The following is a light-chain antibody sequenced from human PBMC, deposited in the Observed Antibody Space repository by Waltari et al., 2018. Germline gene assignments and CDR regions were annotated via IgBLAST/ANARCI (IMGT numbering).Light chain of an antibody. CDR2: DNN. V-gene: IGLV1-51*01. J-gene: IGLJ2*01. Sequence: QYVLTQPPSVSAAPGQKVTISCSGSSSNIGNYFVSWYHQLPGATPKLLIYDNNKRPSGIPDRFAASKTGTSATLDITGLQIGDEAEYYCATWDNSLTAVVFGVGTKLTVL. CDR3: ATWDNSLTAVV. CDR1: SSNIGNYF.